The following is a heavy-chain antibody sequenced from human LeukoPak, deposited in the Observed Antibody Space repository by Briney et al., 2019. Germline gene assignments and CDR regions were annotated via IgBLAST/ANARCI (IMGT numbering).Heavy chain of an antibody. D-gene: IGHD6-13*01. J-gene: IGHJ4*02. CDR2: IHYSGSI. Sequence: SETLSLTCAVSGYSISTSNWWGWIRQPPGKGLEWIGYIHYSGSISYKSSLKSRVTMSVDTSKNQLSLKVISVTAADTAVYYCARGVIASGGNDFDYWGQGTLVTVSS. CDR3: ARGVIASGGNDFDY. V-gene: IGHV4-28*05. CDR1: GYSISTSNW.